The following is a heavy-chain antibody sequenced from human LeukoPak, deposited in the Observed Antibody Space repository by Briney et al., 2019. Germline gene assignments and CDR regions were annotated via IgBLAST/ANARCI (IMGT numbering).Heavy chain of an antibody. J-gene: IGHJ5*02. CDR2: ISSSGSTI. D-gene: IGHD3-3*01. CDR1: GFTFSDYY. Sequence: GGSLRLSCAASGFTFSDYYMSWIRQAPGKGLEWVSYISSSGSTIYYADSVKGRFTISRDNAKNSLYLQMNSLRAEDTAVYYCASLNDFWSGNWFDPWGQGTLVTVSS. V-gene: IGHV3-11*04. CDR3: ASLNDFWSGNWFDP.